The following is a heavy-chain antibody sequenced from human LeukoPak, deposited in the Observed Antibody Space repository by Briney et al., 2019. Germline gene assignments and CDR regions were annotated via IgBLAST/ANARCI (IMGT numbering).Heavy chain of an antibody. Sequence: AGGSLRLSCAASGFAFGVYAMSWVRHAPGKGLEWVSGINWNGGSTGYADSVKGRFTISRDNAKNSLFLQMNSLRAEDTALYYCARRRVTVVRGVDVTSYYFDYWGQGTLVTVSS. J-gene: IGHJ4*02. CDR3: ARRRVTVVRGVDVTSYYFDY. D-gene: IGHD3-10*01. V-gene: IGHV3-20*04. CDR1: GFAFGVYA. CDR2: INWNGGST.